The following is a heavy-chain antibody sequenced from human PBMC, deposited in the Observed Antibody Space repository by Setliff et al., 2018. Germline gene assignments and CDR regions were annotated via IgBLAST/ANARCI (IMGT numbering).Heavy chain of an antibody. CDR1: GGSISSYY. D-gene: IGHD3-3*01. Sequence: SETLSLTCTVSGGSISSYYWSWSRQPPGKGLEWIGYIYYSGSTNYHPSLKSRVTISVDTSKNQFSLKLSSVTAADTAVYYCAREGYYNFWSGFMDVWGQGTTVTVSS. J-gene: IGHJ6*02. CDR3: AREGYYNFWSGFMDV. V-gene: IGHV4-59*01. CDR2: IYYSGST.